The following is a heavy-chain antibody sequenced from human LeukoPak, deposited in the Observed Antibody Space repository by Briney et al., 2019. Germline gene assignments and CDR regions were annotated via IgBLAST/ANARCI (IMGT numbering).Heavy chain of an antibody. V-gene: IGHV4-34*01. CDR3: ARSTVTLGEFDY. CDR2: INHSGST. Sequence: PSETLSLTCAVYGGSFSGYYWSWIRQPPGKGLEWIGEINHSGSTNYNPSLKSRVTISVDTSKNQFSLKLSSVTAADTAVYYCARSTVTLGEFDYWGQETLVTVSS. D-gene: IGHD4-17*01. CDR1: GGSFSGYY. J-gene: IGHJ4*02.